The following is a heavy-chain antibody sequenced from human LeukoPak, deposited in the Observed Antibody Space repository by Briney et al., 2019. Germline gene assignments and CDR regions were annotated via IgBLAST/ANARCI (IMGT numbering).Heavy chain of an antibody. CDR2: IWYDGSNK. Sequence: GRSLRLSCAASGFTFSSYGMHWVRQAPGKGLEWVAVIWYDGSNKYYADSVKGRFTISRDNSKNTLYLQMNSLRAEDTAVYYCARDRVIAVAGTGYFDYWGHGTLVTVSS. V-gene: IGHV3-33*01. CDR3: ARDRVIAVAGTGYFDY. D-gene: IGHD6-19*01. J-gene: IGHJ4*01. CDR1: GFTFSSYG.